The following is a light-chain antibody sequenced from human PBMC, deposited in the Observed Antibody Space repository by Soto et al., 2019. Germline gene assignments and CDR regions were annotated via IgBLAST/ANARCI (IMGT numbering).Light chain of an antibody. V-gene: IGKV3-20*01. Sequence: EIVLTQSPGTLSLSPGERATLSCRASQTVSSNYLAWYQQKPGQAPRLLIYGASSRATGIPDRFSGSGSGTEFTLTMSRLEPEDFAVYSCQQYGSSPKTFGQGTRVEVK. J-gene: IGKJ1*01. CDR3: QQYGSSPKT. CDR2: GAS. CDR1: QTVSSNY.